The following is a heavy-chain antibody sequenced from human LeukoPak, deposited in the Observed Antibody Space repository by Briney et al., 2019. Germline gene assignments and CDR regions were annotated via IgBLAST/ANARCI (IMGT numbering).Heavy chain of an antibody. CDR2: IYHSGST. Sequence: SETLSLTCAVSGGSISSGGYSWSWIRQPPGKGLEWIGYIYHSGSTYDNPFLKGRVTISVDRSKNQFSLKLSSVTAADTAVYYCARDSSGYYFDYWGQGTLVTVSS. V-gene: IGHV4-30-2*01. CDR3: ARDSSGYYFDY. D-gene: IGHD3-22*01. J-gene: IGHJ4*02. CDR1: GGSISSGGYS.